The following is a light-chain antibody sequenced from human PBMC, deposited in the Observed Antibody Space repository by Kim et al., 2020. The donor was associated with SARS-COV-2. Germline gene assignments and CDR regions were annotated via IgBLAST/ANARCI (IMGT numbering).Light chain of an antibody. CDR3: GAEHSSRGNLDNEV. Sequence: QLVLTQPPSASASLGASVTLTCTLSSGYSNYKVDWYQQRPGKGPRFVMRVGTGGIVGSKGDGIPDRFTVLGSGLNRYLTIKNIQEEDESDYHCGAEHSSRGNLDNEVLGGGTQRTVL. J-gene: IGLJ3*02. CDR2: VGTGGIVG. V-gene: IGLV9-49*01. CDR1: SGYSNYK.